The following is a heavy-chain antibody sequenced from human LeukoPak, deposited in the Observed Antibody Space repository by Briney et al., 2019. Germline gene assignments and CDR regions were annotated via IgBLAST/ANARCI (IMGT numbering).Heavy chain of an antibody. CDR3: ALISYYYDSSGGD. J-gene: IGHJ4*02. V-gene: IGHV4-38-2*02. CDR2: IYHSGST. CDR1: GDSISRSY. Sequence: PSETLSLTCTVSGDSISRSYWSWIRQPPGKGLEWIGSIYHSGSTYYNPSLKSRVTISVDTSKNQFSLKLSSVTAADTAVYYCALISYYYDSSGGDWGQGTLVTVSS. D-gene: IGHD3-22*01.